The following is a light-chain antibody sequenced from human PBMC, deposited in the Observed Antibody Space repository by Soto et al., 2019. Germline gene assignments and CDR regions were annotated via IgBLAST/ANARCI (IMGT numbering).Light chain of an antibody. CDR2: DAS. V-gene: IGKV3-11*01. J-gene: IGKJ4*01. CDR3: QQYNNWPLT. Sequence: ELVLTQSPGTLSLSPGERATLSCRASEGISRFLAWYQHKPGQSPRLLIYDASNRATGIPAMFSGRGSGTDCTLTISRLEPEESAVYYCQQYNNWPLTFGGGTKLDI. CDR1: EGISRF.